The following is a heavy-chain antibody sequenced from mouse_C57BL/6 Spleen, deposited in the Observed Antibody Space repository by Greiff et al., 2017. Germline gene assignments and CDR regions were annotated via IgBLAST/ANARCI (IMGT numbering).Heavy chain of an antibody. V-gene: IGHV1-52*01. Sequence: QVQLQQPGAELVRPGSSVKLSCKASGYTFTSYWMHWVKQRPIQGLEWIGNIDPSDSATHYNQKFKDKATLTVDKSSSTAYMQLSSLTSEDSAVYYCARELTGTTLFAYWGQGTLVTVSA. CDR1: GYTFTSYW. J-gene: IGHJ3*01. CDR3: ARELTGTTLFAY. CDR2: IDPSDSAT. D-gene: IGHD4-1*01.